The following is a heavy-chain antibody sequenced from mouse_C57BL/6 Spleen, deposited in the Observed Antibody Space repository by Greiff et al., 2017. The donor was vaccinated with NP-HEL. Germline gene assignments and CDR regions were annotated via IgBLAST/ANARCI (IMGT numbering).Heavy chain of an antibody. CDR3: ARQGGEAWFAY. J-gene: IGHJ3*01. CDR1: GYTFTSYG. CDR2: IYPRSGST. Sequence: QVQLQQSGAELARPGASVKLSCKASGYTFTSYGISWVKQRPGQGLEWIGEIYPRSGSTYYNEKFKGKATLTADKSSSTAYMQLRSLTSEDSAFYFCARQGGEAWFAYWGQGTLVTVSA. V-gene: IGHV1-81*01.